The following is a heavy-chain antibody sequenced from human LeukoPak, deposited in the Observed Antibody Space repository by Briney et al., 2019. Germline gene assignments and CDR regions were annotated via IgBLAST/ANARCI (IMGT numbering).Heavy chain of an antibody. D-gene: IGHD3-3*01. Sequence: PGGSLRLSCAASGFTFSSYAMSWVRQSPEKGLEWVSYISSSGSTIYYADSVKGRFTISRDNAKNSLYLQMNSLRAEDTAVYYCARTFYDFWSGNDNWFDPWGQGTLVTVSS. CDR2: ISSSGSTI. CDR3: ARTFYDFWSGNDNWFDP. CDR1: GFTFSSYA. V-gene: IGHV3-48*04. J-gene: IGHJ5*02.